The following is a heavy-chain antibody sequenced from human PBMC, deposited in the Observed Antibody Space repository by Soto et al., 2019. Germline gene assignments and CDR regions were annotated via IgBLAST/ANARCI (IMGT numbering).Heavy chain of an antibody. CDR1: GFTFSDYA. CDR3: ASEGIMGDTVS. CDR2: ISFDGRNK. J-gene: IGHJ4*02. V-gene: IGHV3-30*04. D-gene: IGHD1-26*01. Sequence: QVQLVESGGGVVQPGRALRLSCAASGFTFSDYAMYWVRQAPGKGLEWVAFISFDGRNKYHADAVKGRFTIFRDNSQNTLYLQMCSLRVEDTALYYCASEGIMGDTVSWGQGTLVTVSS.